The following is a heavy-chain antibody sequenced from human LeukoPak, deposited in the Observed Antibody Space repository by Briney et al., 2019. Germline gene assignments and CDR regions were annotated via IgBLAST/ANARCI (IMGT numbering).Heavy chain of an antibody. CDR3: ARDWPLDSYDAFDI. CDR1: GFTFSSYS. Sequence: GGSLRLSCAASGFTFSSYSMNWVRQAPGKGLEWVSSISSSSSYIYYADLVKGRFTISRDIAKNSLYPQMNSLRAEDTAVYYCARDWPLDSYDAFDIWGQGTMVTVSS. V-gene: IGHV3-21*01. CDR2: ISSSSSYI. J-gene: IGHJ3*02.